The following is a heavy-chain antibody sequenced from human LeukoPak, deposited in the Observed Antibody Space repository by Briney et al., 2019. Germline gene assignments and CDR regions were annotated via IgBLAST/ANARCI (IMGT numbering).Heavy chain of an antibody. Sequence: GGSLRLSCAASGFTFSSYWMSWVRQAPGKGLKWVANIKQDGSEKYYVDSVKGRFTISRDNAKNSLYLQMNSLRAEDTAVYYCARDHCSSTSCYPRYYGMDVWGQGTTVTVSS. CDR1: GFTFSSYW. V-gene: IGHV3-7*01. J-gene: IGHJ6*02. CDR3: ARDHCSSTSCYPRYYGMDV. D-gene: IGHD2-2*01. CDR2: IKQDGSEK.